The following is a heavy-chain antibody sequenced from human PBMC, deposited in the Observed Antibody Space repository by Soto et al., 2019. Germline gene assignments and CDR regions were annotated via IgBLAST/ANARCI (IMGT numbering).Heavy chain of an antibody. D-gene: IGHD3-10*01. V-gene: IGHV6-1*01. Sequence: SQTLSLTCAISGDSVSSNSAAWNWIRQSPSRGLEWLGRTYYRSKWYNDYAVSVKSRITINPDTSKNQFSLQLNSVTPEDTAVYYCARGITMVRGVIINRAFDIWGQGTMVTVSS. J-gene: IGHJ3*02. CDR3: ARGITMVRGVIINRAFDI. CDR2: TYYRSKWYN. CDR1: GDSVSSNSAA.